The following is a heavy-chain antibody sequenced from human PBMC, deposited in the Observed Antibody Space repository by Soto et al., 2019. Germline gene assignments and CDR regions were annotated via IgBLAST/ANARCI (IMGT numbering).Heavy chain of an antibody. V-gene: IGHV4-59*08. D-gene: IGHD3-10*01. CDR3: ARHGFGPLHGVVDD. J-gene: IGHJ6*02. CDR1: GGSITNYY. Sequence: QVQLQESGPGLVKPSETLSLTCTVSGGSITNYYCSWFRQPPGKGLEWIGYINYDGYSAYNLSLKKQVPLSMDTSQTQFSLMLECVNATDAAVYDCARHGFGPLHGVVDDWGQGSKV. CDR2: INYDGYS.